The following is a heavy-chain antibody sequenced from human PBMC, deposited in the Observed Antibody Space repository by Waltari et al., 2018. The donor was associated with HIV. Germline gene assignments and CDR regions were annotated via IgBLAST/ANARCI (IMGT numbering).Heavy chain of an antibody. CDR3: ASGYGGRNFDF. V-gene: IGHV3-33*01. J-gene: IGHJ4*02. Sequence: QVKLVESGGGVVQPGKSVSLSCAASGFTFSNYGMHWVRQGPGKGLEWVAIIWYDGRNKFYADSVKGRFTISRDNSRNTVYLQMDSVRVDDTAVYYCASGYGGRNFDFWGPGTPVSVSS. D-gene: IGHD5-18*01. CDR1: GFTFSNYG. CDR2: IWYDGRNK.